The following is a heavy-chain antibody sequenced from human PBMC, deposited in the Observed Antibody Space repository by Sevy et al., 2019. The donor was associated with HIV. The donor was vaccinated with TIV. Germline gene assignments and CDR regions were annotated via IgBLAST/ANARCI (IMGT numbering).Heavy chain of an antibody. CDR1: GFIFSSYG. CDR3: VKGGVTWELLDY. D-gene: IGHD1-26*01. Sequence: GGSLRLSCAASGFIFSSYGMHWVRQAPGKGLEWVTIISYDGSSKYYADSVKGRFTISRDNSENILYLQMNSLRTDDPALYYCVKGGVTWELLDYWGQGTLVTVSS. J-gene: IGHJ4*02. CDR2: ISYDGSSK. V-gene: IGHV3-30*18.